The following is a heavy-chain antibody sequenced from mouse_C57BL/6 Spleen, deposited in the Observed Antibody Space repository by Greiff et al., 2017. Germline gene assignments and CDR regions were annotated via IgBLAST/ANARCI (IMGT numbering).Heavy chain of an antibody. CDR3: TTDSNYDAWFAY. J-gene: IGHJ3*01. CDR2: IDPENGDT. Sequence: EVQLVESGAELVRPGASVKLSCTASGFNIKDDYMHWVKQRPEQGLEWIGWIDPENGDTEYASKFQGKATITADTSSNTAYLQLSSLTSEDTAVYYCTTDSNYDAWFAYWGQGTLVTVSA. V-gene: IGHV14-4*01. D-gene: IGHD2-5*01. CDR1: GFNIKDDY.